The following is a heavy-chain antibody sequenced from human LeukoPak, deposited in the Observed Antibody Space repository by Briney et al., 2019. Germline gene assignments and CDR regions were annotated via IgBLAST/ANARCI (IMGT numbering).Heavy chain of an antibody. D-gene: IGHD3-3*01. V-gene: IGHV3-74*01. CDR1: GFTFSSYW. J-gene: IGHJ3*02. CDR2: VNSDGSTT. CDR3: ARGIWGITIFGVVTPEGFDI. Sequence: GGSLRLSCAASGFTFSSYWMHWVRQVPGKGLVWVSRVNSDGSTTNYADSVKGRFTISRDNSKNTLYLQMNSLRAEDTAVYYCARGIWGITIFGVVTPEGFDIWGQGAMVTVSS.